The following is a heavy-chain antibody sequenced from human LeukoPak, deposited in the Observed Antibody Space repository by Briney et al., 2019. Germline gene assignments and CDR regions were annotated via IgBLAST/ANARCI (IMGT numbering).Heavy chain of an antibody. V-gene: IGHV1-69*13. J-gene: IGHJ4*02. CDR1: GYTFTGYY. CDR3: ARVYGGSDFDY. CDR2: IIPIFGTA. Sequence: GASVKVSCKASGYTFTGYYMHWVRQAPGQGLEWMGGIIPIFGTANYAQKFQGRVTITADESTSTAYMELSSLRSEGTAVYYCARVYGGSDFDYWGQGTLVTVSS. D-gene: IGHD4-23*01.